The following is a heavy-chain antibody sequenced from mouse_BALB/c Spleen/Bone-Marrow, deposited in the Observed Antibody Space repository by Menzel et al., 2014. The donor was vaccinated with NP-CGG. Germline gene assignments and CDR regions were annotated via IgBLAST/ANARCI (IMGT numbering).Heavy chain of an antibody. CDR3: ASRDSSGYVPDY. Sequence: VQLVESGPELVKPGASVKMSCKASGYTFTSYYIHWVKQRPGQGLEWIGWIYPGDGSTKYNEKFKGKTTLTADKSSSTAYMLLSSLTSEDSAIYFCASRDSSGYVPDYWGQGTTLTVSS. CDR2: IYPGDGST. D-gene: IGHD3-2*01. CDR1: GYTFTSYY. J-gene: IGHJ2*01. V-gene: IGHV1S56*01.